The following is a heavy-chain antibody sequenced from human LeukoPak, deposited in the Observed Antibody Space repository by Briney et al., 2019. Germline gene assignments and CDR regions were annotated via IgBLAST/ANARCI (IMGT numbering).Heavy chain of an antibody. CDR3: AGAATDYYYYMDV. V-gene: IGHV3-21*04. J-gene: IGHJ6*03. Sequence: GGSLRLSCAASGFTFSSYNMNWVRQAPGKGLEWVSSISTSSSYIYYADSVKGRFTISRDNAKNSLYLQMNGLSADDTAVYYCAGAATDYYYYMDVWGKGTTVTISS. D-gene: IGHD1-26*01. CDR1: GFTFSSYN. CDR2: ISTSSSYI.